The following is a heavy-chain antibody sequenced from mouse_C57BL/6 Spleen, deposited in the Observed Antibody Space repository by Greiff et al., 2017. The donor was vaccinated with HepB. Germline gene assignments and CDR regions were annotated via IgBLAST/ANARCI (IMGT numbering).Heavy chain of an antibody. CDR1: GYTFTSYW. Sequence: QVHVKQPGAELVMPGASVKLSCKASGYTFTSYWMHWVKQRPGQGLEWIGEIDPSDSYTNYNQKFKGKSTLTVDKSSSTAYMQLSSLTSEDSAVYYCARWSSSWYFDVWGTGTTVTVSS. J-gene: IGHJ1*03. D-gene: IGHD1-1*01. CDR3: ARWSSSWYFDV. V-gene: IGHV1-69*01. CDR2: IDPSDSYT.